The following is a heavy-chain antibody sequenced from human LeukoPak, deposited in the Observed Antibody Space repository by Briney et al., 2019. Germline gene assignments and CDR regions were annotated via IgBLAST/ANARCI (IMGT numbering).Heavy chain of an antibody. D-gene: IGHD1-7*01. CDR3: ARDNWNYGSSMDV. Sequence: SETLSLTCTVSGGSVSSYYWSWIRQPPGRGLEWIGYIYYSGSTNYNPSLKSRVTISVDTSKNQFSLKLSSVTAADTAVYHCARDNWNYGSSMDVWGQGTTVTVSS. J-gene: IGHJ6*02. CDR2: IYYSGST. CDR1: GGSVSSYY. V-gene: IGHV4-59*02.